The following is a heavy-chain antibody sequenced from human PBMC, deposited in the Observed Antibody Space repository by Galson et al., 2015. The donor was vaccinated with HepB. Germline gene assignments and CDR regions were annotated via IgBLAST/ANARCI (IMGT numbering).Heavy chain of an antibody. CDR2: IRSKPYGGTT. CDR3: SRDRKGGYGPFDY. J-gene: IGHJ4*02. D-gene: IGHD5-12*01. V-gene: IGHV3-49*03. CDR1: GFTFGDYA. Sequence: RLSCAASGFTFGDYAMSWFRQAPGKGLEWVGFIRSKPYGGTTEYAASVKGKFTISRDDSRDIAYLQMNSLKTEDTAVYYCSRDRKGGYGPFDYWGQGTLVTVSS.